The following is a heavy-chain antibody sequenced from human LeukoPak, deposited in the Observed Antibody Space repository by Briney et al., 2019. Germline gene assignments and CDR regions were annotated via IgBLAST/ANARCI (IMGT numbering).Heavy chain of an antibody. CDR1: RFTFSSYA. CDR2: ISGRGGTK. V-gene: IGHV3-23*01. CDR3: AKDTNVQLGYCSDY. Sequence: GGSLRLSCVASRFTFSSYAMSWVRQAPGKGLEWVSGISGRGGTKFYADSVKGRFTISRDNHKNTLYLQMNGLRAEDTAEYYCAKDTNVQLGYCSDYRGQGTLVTVSS. D-gene: IGHD2-15*01. J-gene: IGHJ4*02.